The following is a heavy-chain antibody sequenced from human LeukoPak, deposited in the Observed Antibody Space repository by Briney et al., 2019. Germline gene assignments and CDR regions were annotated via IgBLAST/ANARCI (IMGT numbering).Heavy chain of an antibody. Sequence: GGSLRLSCAASGFTFNSYSMNWVRQAPGKGLEWVSYISSSSSTIYYADSVKGRFTISRDNAKNSLYLQMNSLRAEDTAVYYCARGNDYYDSSGYHQYYFDYWGQGTLVTVSS. D-gene: IGHD3-22*01. V-gene: IGHV3-48*04. CDR1: GFTFNSYS. J-gene: IGHJ4*02. CDR2: ISSSSSTI. CDR3: ARGNDYYDSSGYHQYYFDY.